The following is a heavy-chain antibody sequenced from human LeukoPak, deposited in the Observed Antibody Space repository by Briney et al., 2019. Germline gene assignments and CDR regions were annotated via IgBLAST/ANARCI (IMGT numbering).Heavy chain of an antibody. CDR3: AKRRGLELTYYYYMDV. CDR2: ISGSGGST. D-gene: IGHD1-7*01. J-gene: IGHJ6*03. V-gene: IGHV3-23*01. CDR1: GFTFSIYA. Sequence: QTGGSLRLSCAASGFTFSIYAMSWVRQAPGKGLEWVSAISGSGGSTYYADSVKGRFTISRDNSKNTLYLQMNSLRAEDTAVYYCAKRRGLELTYYYYMDVWGKGTTVTVSS.